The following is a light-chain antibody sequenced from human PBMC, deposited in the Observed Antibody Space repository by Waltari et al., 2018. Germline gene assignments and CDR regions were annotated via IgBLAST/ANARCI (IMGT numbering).Light chain of an antibody. CDR3: SSYTTTNTFV. CDR1: TTDVGAYDF. CDR2: DVP. Sequence: QSALPQPASVSGSPGQSITISCTGSTTDVGAYDFVPWYQQHPGKAPQLMVFDVPHRPAGISKRFSGSKSGDTASLTISGLQAEDEAYYYCSSYTTTNTFVFGTGTNDTVV. J-gene: IGLJ1*01. V-gene: IGLV2-14*01.